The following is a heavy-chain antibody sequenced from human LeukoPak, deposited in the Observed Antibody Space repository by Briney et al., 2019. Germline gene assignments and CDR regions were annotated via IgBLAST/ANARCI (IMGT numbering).Heavy chain of an antibody. CDR1: GYSFTSYW. Sequence: GESLKISCKGSGYSFTSYWIAWVRQMPGKGLEWMGMIYPADSDTRYSPSSQGQVTISADRSTSTAYLQWSSLKASDTAMYYCARTPGREFDPWGQGTLVTVSS. V-gene: IGHV5-51*01. J-gene: IGHJ5*02. D-gene: IGHD1-14*01. CDR3: ARTPGREFDP. CDR2: IYPADSDT.